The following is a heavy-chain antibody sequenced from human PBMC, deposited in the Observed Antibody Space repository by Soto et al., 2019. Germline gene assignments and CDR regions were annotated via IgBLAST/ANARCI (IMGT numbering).Heavy chain of an antibody. CDR1: GFTFSSYG. Sequence: HPGGSLRLSCAASGFTFSSYGMHWVRQAPGKGLEWVAVISYDGSNKYYADSVKGRFTISRDNSKNTLYLQMNSLRAEDTAVYYCARDGTIPPRIMDVWGQGTTVTVS. D-gene: IGHD1-26*01. CDR3: ARDGTIPPRIMDV. CDR2: ISYDGSNK. J-gene: IGHJ6*02. V-gene: IGHV3-33*08.